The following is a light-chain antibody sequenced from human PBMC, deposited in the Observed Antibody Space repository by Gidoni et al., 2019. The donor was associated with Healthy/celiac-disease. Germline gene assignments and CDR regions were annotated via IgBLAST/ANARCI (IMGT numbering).Light chain of an antibody. J-gene: IGKJ1*01. Sequence: DIVMTQSPDSLAVSLGERATINCKSSQSILYSSSNKNYLAWYQQKPGQPPKLLIYWASTRESVVPDRFSGSGSGTDFTLTISSLQAEDVAVYYCQQYYNTPWTFGQGTKVEIK. V-gene: IGKV4-1*01. CDR1: QSILYSSSNKNY. CDR2: WAS. CDR3: QQYYNTPWT.